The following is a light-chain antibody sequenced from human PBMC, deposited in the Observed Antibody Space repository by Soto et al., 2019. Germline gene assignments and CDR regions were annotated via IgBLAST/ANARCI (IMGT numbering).Light chain of an antibody. V-gene: IGKV1-39*01. CDR2: AAS. Sequence: DFQMTQSPSSLSAAVGDRVTITCRASQNINSYLNWYQQKPGKVPKLLIYAASTLQSGVPSRFSGRESGTDFILNISRLQPEDFATYYCQQTHSIPYTFGQGTKLDIK. J-gene: IGKJ2*01. CDR1: QNINSY. CDR3: QQTHSIPYT.